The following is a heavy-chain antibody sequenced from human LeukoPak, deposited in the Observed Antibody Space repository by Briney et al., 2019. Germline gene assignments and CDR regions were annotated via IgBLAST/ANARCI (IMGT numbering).Heavy chain of an antibody. CDR3: AQSRGRDSIFCPDF. CDR1: GFSLSTSGVG. Sequence: SGPTLVNPTQTLTLTCTFSGFSLSTSGVGVGWIRQPPGETLEWLALIYWNDDHHYSPSLKNRLTITKDTSKNQVVLTMTNMDPVDTATYYCAQSRGRDSIFCPDFWGQGTLVTVSS. V-gene: IGHV2-5*01. D-gene: IGHD3-3*01. CDR2: IYWNDDH. J-gene: IGHJ4*01.